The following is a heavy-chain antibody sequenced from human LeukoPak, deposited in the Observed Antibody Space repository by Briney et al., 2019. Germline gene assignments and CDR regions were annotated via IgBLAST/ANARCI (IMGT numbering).Heavy chain of an antibody. V-gene: IGHV1-3*01. CDR2: INAGNGNT. Sequence: ASVKGSCKASGYTFTSYAMHWVRQAPGQRLEGMGWINAGNGNTKYSQKFQGRVTITRDTSASTAYMELSSLRSEDTAVYYCARGCSGGSCYSLGSGRAFDIWGQGTMVTVSS. J-gene: IGHJ3*02. CDR1: GYTFTSYA. CDR3: ARGCSGGSCYSLGSGRAFDI. D-gene: IGHD2-15*01.